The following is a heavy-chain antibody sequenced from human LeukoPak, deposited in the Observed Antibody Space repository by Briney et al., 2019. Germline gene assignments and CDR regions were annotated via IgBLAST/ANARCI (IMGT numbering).Heavy chain of an antibody. D-gene: IGHD2-15*01. CDR2: ISYDGSNK. Sequence: PGGSLRLSCAASGFTFSSYAMHWVRQAPGKGLEWVAVISYDGSNKYYADSVKGRFTISRDNSKNTLYLQMNSLRAEDTAVYYCARDKGVVVVAATWYNWFDSWGQGTQVTVSS. V-gene: IGHV3-30-3*01. CDR1: GFTFSSYA. CDR3: ARDKGVVVVAATWYNWFDS. J-gene: IGHJ5*01.